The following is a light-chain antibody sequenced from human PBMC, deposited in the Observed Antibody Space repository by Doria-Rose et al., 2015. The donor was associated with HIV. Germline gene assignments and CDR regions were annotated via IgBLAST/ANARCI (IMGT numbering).Light chain of an antibody. J-gene: IGKJ1*01. CDR3: HQYGTSWT. V-gene: IGKV3-20*01. CDR2: DGS. CDR1: QSFSSTY. Sequence: TQSPGTLSLSPGERATLSCRASQSFSSTYLDWYQQKPGQAPSLLIYDGSTRATGIPDRFSASESGTDFTLTINRLEPEDFALYYCHQYGTSWTFGQGTKVEI.